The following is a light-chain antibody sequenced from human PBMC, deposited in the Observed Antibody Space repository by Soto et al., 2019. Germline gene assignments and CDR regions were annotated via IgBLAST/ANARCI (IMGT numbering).Light chain of an antibody. V-gene: IGLV2-14*01. CDR2: DVS. CDR1: SXXVGGYNY. CDR3: SSYTSSSTWV. J-gene: IGLJ3*02. Sequence: QSALTQPASVSGSPGQSITXSCXGTSXXVGGYNYVSWYQQHPGKAPKLMIYDVSNRPSGVSNRFSGSKSGNTASLTISGLQAEDEADYYCSSYTSSSTWVFGGGTKLTVL.